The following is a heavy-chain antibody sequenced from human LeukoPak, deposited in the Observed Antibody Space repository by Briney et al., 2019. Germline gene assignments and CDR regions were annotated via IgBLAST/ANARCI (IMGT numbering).Heavy chain of an antibody. CDR2: ISAYNGNT. V-gene: IGHV1-18*04. CDR3: ASYDKKRSSGWGYYYFYGLDV. J-gene: IGHJ6*04. CDR1: GYTFTSYG. D-gene: IGHD6-19*01. Sequence: GGSVRLSCTASGYTFTSYGMSWVHQAPGQGLEWMGWISAYNGNTNYAHKLQGRVTMTRDTSKSTAYMELRSLRSDDTAVYYGASYDKKRSSGWGYYYFYGLDVWGKGTTVTVS.